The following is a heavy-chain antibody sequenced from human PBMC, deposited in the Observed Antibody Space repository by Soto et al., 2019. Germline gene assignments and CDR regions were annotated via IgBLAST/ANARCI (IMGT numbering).Heavy chain of an antibody. Sequence: ASVKVSCKASGYTFTSYDINWVRQATGQGLEWMGWMNPNSGNTGYAQKFQGRVTMTRNTSISTAYMELSSLRSEDTAVYYCARGRPYYYYYYSMDAWGQGTTVTVSS. CDR1: GYTFTSYD. CDR2: MNPNSGNT. CDR3: ARGRPYYYYYYSMDA. V-gene: IGHV1-8*01. J-gene: IGHJ6*03.